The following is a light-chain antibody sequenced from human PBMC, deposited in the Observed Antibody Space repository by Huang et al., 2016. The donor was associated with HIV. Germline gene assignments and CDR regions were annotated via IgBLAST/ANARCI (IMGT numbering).Light chain of an antibody. J-gene: IGKJ1*01. CDR1: HGIGNS. CDR2: ATS. Sequence: DIQMTQSPSSLSASVGDRVTITCRASHGIGNSLAWYQQKPEIAPSLLLYATSTLESGVPSRFSGSGSGTQYTLTINTLQPEDIASYYCQQYHSLPWTFGQGTKVEIK. CDR3: QQYHSLPWT. V-gene: IGKV1-NL1*01.